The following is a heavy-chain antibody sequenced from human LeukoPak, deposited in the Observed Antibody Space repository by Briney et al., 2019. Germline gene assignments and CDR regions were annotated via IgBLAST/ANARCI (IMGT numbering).Heavy chain of an antibody. D-gene: IGHD3-10*01. Sequence: GESLKISCRGSGYTFTNYWIGWVRQMPGEGLEWMGIIYPGESAARYSPSFQGQVTISADKSISTAYLQWSSLKASDTAMYYCARQYGSGSFRDYWGQGTLVTVSS. CDR3: ARQYGSGSFRDY. CDR2: IYPGESAA. J-gene: IGHJ4*02. V-gene: IGHV5-51*01. CDR1: GYTFTNYW.